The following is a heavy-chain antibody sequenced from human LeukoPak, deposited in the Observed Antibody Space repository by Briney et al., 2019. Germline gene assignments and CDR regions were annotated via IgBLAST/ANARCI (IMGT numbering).Heavy chain of an antibody. CDR1: GYTFTSYY. Sequence: WASVKVSCKASGYTFTSYYMHWVRQAPGQGLEWMGIINPSGGSTSYAQKFQGRVTMTRDMSTSTVYMELSSLRSEDTAVYYCARYCSSTSRHFDDAFDIWGQGTMVTVSS. D-gene: IGHD2-2*01. V-gene: IGHV1-46*01. J-gene: IGHJ3*02. CDR3: ARYCSSTSRHFDDAFDI. CDR2: INPSGGST.